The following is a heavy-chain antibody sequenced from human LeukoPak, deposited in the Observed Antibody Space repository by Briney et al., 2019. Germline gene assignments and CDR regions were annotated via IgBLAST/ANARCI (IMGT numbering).Heavy chain of an antibody. D-gene: IGHD1-26*01. J-gene: IGHJ4*02. V-gene: IGHV3-33*01. CDR1: GFTFSSNG. CDR3: ARLVGDRGGYFDS. Sequence: GGSLRLSCAASGFTFSSNGMHWVRQAPGKGLEWVATIWYDGSIKYYADAVEGRLTVSRDNSNNILYLQMNGLRAEDTAVYYCARLVGDRGGYFDSWGQGTLVTVSS. CDR2: IWYDGSIK.